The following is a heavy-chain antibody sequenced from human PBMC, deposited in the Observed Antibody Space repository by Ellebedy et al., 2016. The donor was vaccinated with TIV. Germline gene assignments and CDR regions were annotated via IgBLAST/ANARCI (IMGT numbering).Heavy chain of an antibody. V-gene: IGHV4-38-2*02. CDR2: IYHSGTT. Sequence: MPSETLSLTCTASGYSISSGYLWGWTRQPPGKGLEWTGSIYHSGTTHYNPSLKSRVTISVETSKNQLSLKLRSVTAADTPVYYCARAGAGRLDYWGPGTLVTVST. CDR1: GYSISSGYL. J-gene: IGHJ4*02. CDR3: ARAGAGRLDY.